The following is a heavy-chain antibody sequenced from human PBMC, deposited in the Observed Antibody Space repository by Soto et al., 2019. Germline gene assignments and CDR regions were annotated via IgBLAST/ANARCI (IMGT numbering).Heavy chain of an antibody. Sequence: EVQLVESGGGLVQPGGSLRLSCAASGFTVSSNYMTWVRQAPGKGLEWVSVIYSGGSTYYADSVKGRFTISRHNSKNTLYLQMNSRRGEDTAVYYCATAGPYSSGYYGMDVWGQGTTVTVSS. V-gene: IGHV3-53*04. J-gene: IGHJ6*02. CDR2: IYSGGST. CDR1: GFTVSSNY. D-gene: IGHD6-25*01. CDR3: ATAGPYSSGYYGMDV.